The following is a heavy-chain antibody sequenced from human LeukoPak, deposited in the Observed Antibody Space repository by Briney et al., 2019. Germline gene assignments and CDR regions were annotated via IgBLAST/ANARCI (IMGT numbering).Heavy chain of an antibody. CDR3: AKLGVVVIRFGPKFDGDY. J-gene: IGHJ4*02. CDR1: GFTFSSYA. V-gene: IGHV3-23*01. Sequence: PGGSLRLSCAASGFTFSSYAMSWVRQAPGKGLEWVSAISGSGGSTYYADSVKGRFTISRDNSKNTLYLQMNSLRAEDTAVYYCAKLGVVVIRFGPKFDGDYWGQGTLVTVSS. D-gene: IGHD3-22*01. CDR2: ISGSGGST.